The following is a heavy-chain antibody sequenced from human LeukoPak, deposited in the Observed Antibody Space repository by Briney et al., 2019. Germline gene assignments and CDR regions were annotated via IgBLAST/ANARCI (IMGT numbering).Heavy chain of an antibody. V-gene: IGHV1-18*01. CDR1: GYTFTSYG. Sequence: ASVKVSCKASGYTFTSYGISWVRQAPGQGLEWMGWISAYNGNTNYAQKLQGRVTMTTDTSTSTAYMELRSLRSDDTAVYYCQTMVRGAAPLRLGELSSPQLFDYWGQGTLVTVSS. D-gene: IGHD3-16*02. CDR2: ISAYNGNT. J-gene: IGHJ4*02. CDR3: QTMVRGAAPLRLGELSSPQLFDY.